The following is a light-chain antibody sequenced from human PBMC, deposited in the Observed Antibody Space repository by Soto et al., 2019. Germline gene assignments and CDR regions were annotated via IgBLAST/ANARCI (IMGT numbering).Light chain of an antibody. Sequence: EIVLTQSXXTLSLSPGERATLSCRASQSVSSYLAWYQQKPGQAPRLLIYDASNRATGIPARXSXXXXXXXXXXXISSLEPEDFAVYYCQQRSNWPPITFGQGTRLEXK. CDR2: DAS. CDR1: QSVSSY. J-gene: IGKJ5*01. V-gene: IGKV3-11*01. CDR3: QQRSNWPPIT.